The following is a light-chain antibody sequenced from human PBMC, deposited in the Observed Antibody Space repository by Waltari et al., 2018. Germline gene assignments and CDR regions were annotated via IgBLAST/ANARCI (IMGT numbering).Light chain of an antibody. CDR3: QVWDSSTYV. Sequence: SYELTQPLSVSVALGQTARLTCGGNKIGSNNVHWYQQKPGQAPVLVIYRDSLRPSGIPERFSGSNSGNTATLTISRAQVGDEADYYCQVWDSSTYVFGTGTEVTVL. J-gene: IGLJ1*01. V-gene: IGLV3-9*01. CDR2: RDS. CDR1: KIGSNN.